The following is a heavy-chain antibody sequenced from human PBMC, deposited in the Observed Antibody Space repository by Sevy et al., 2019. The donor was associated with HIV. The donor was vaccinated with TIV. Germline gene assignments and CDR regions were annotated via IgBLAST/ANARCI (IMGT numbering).Heavy chain of an antibody. CDR3: ARDPSYYGSGNNWFDP. J-gene: IGHJ5*02. CDR2: ISYDGSNK. Sequence: SLRLSCAASGFTFSNYAMHWVRQAPGKGLEWVAVISYDGSNKYYADSVKGRFTISRDNSKNTLYLQMNSLRAEDTAVYYCARDPSYYGSGNNWFDPWGQGTLVTVSS. V-gene: IGHV3-30-3*01. D-gene: IGHD3-10*01. CDR1: GFTFSNYA.